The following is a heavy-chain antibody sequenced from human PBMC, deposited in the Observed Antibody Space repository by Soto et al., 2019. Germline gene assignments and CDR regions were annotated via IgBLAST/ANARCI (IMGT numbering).Heavy chain of an antibody. V-gene: IGHV1-18*01. Sequence: QVQLVQSGAEVKKPGASVKVSCKASGYTFTSYGISWVRQAPGQGLEWMGWISAYNGNTNYAQKLQGRVTMTTDTSTSTGYMELRSLRSDDTAVYFCARDRALYGSGSYYYGMDVWGQGTTVTVSS. CDR3: ARDRALYGSGSYYYGMDV. D-gene: IGHD3-10*01. CDR1: GYTFTSYG. J-gene: IGHJ6*02. CDR2: ISAYNGNT.